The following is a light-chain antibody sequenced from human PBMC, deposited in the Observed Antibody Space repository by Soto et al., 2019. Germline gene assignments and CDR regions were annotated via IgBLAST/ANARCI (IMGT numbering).Light chain of an antibody. Sequence: DIPMTQSPSSLSASVGDRVTITCRASQSISSYLNWYQQKPGKAPKLLIYAASSLQSGVPSRFSGSGSGTDFTLTISSLQPEDFASYYCQQSYSSPPTFGGGTKVESK. V-gene: IGKV1-39*01. CDR1: QSISSY. J-gene: IGKJ4*01. CDR3: QQSYSSPPT. CDR2: AAS.